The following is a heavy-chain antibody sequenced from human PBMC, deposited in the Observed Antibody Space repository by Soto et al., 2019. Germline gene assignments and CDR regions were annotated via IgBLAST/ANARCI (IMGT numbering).Heavy chain of an antibody. D-gene: IGHD2-15*01. Sequence: QVQLVQSGAEVKKPGSSVKVSCKASGGTFSSYAISWVRQAPGQGLEWMGGIIPMFGTANYAQKFQGRVTITADESTSTAYMELSSLRSEDTAVYYCARETSYCSGGSCYPLLDPWGQGTLVTVSS. V-gene: IGHV1-69*01. CDR1: GGTFSSYA. CDR2: IIPMFGTA. J-gene: IGHJ5*02. CDR3: ARETSYCSGGSCYPLLDP.